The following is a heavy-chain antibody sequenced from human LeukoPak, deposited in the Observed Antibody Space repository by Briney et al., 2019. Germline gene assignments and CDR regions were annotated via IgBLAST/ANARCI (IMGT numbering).Heavy chain of an antibody. CDR2: IIPIFGTA. D-gene: IGHD4-23*01. CDR1: GGTFSSYA. V-gene: IGHV1-69*13. Sequence: SVKVSCKASGGTFSSYAISWVRQAPGQGLEWMGGIIPIFGTADYAQKFQGRVTITADESTSTAYMELSSLRSEDTAVYYCARALVMTTVVTPFGYWGQGTLVTVSS. J-gene: IGHJ4*02. CDR3: ARALVMTTVVTPFGY.